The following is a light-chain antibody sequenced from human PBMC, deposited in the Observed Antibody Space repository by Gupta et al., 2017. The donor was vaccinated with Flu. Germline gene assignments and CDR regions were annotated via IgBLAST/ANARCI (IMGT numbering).Light chain of an antibody. CDR1: QSISNY. CDR3: QQSYSNVDT. V-gene: IGKV1-39*01. J-gene: IGKJ2*01. CDR2: GEA. Sequence: QLPQSPSSLSASVGDRVTITCRASQSISNYLNGYQQKAGKAPKRLVNGEATLQAAGQSRGTSTGAGADVMIITSSMQPEDGATDYYQQSYSNVDTFGRGTKLEI.